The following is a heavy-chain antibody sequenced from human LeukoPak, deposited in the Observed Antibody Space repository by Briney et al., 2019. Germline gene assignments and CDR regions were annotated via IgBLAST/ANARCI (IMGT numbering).Heavy chain of an antibody. D-gene: IGHD5-12*01. V-gene: IGHV2-70*01. CDR2: IDWDDDK. CDR1: GFSLSTSGMC. Sequence: SGPALLKPTQTLTLTCTFSGFSLSTSGMCVSWIRQPPGKALEWLAHIDWDDDKYYSTSLKTRLTISKDTSKNQVVLTMTNMDPVDTATYYCAREKWLRAPFDYWGQGTLVTVSS. CDR3: AREKWLRAPFDY. J-gene: IGHJ4*02.